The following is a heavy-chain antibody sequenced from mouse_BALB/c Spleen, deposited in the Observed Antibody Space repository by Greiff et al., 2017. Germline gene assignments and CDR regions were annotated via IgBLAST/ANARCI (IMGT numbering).Heavy chain of an antibody. CDR1: GDSITSGY. J-gene: IGHJ3*01. V-gene: IGHV3-8*02. CDR3: ARRGYDGTAFAY. Sequence: EVQLVESGPSLVKPSQTLSLTCSVTGDSITSGYWNWIRKFPGNKLEYMGYISYSGSTYYNPSLKSRISITRDTSKNQYYLQLNSVTTEDTATYYCARRGYDGTAFAYWGQGTLVTVSA. D-gene: IGHD2-14*01. CDR2: ISYSGST.